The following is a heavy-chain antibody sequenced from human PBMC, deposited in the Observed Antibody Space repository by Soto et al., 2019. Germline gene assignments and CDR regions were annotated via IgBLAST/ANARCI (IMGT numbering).Heavy chain of an antibody. Sequence: QVQLVQSGAEVKKPGASVKVSCKDSGYTFTSYDINWVRQATGQGLEWMGWMNPNSGNTGYAQKFQGRVTMTRNTSISTAYMELSSLRSEDTAVYYCARGNGRPVVPAAMRVISPFDIWGQGTMVTVSS. V-gene: IGHV1-8*01. D-gene: IGHD2-2*01. CDR1: GYTFTSYD. CDR2: MNPNSGNT. CDR3: ARGNGRPVVPAAMRVISPFDI. J-gene: IGHJ3*02.